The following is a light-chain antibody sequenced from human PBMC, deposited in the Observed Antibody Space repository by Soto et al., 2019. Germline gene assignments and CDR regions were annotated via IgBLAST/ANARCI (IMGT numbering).Light chain of an antibody. J-gene: IGKJ4*01. Sequence: EIVMTQSPGTLSVSLGERATLSCRASQSVSNNYLAWYQHKPSQAPRLLIYDASNRATGIPARFSGSGSGTDFTLTISILEPEDFAVYYCQQRSNWPPRTFGGGTKVDIK. CDR1: QSVSNNY. CDR3: QQRSNWPPRT. CDR2: DAS. V-gene: IGKV3-11*01.